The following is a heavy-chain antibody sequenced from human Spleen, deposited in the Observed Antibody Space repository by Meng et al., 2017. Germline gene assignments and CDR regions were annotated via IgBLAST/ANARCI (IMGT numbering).Heavy chain of an antibody. V-gene: IGHV4-59*01. D-gene: IGHD3-9*01. CDR1: GGSISSYY. Sequence: GSLRLSCTVSGGSISSYYWSWIRQSPGKGLEWIGYIYDTGSTTYNPSLKSRVTISIDPSKNQFSLKLTSVTAADTAIYYCARAYILTGFPPDYWGPGTLVTVSS. CDR2: IYDTGST. J-gene: IGHJ4*02. CDR3: ARAYILTGFPPDY.